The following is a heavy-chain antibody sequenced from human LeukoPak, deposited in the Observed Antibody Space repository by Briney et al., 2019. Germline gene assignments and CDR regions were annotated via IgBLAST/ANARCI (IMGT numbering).Heavy chain of an antibody. D-gene: IGHD6-19*01. CDR1: GFTFSSYG. J-gene: IGHJ4*02. CDR2: ISSSGSTI. CDR3: AREGSGWHYFDY. Sequence: PGGSLRLSCAVSGFTFSSYGMNWVRQAPGKGLEWVSYISSSGSTIKYADSVKGRFTISRDNAKNSLSLQMSSLRAEGTAVYYCAREGSGWHYFDYWGQGTLVTVSS. V-gene: IGHV3-48*04.